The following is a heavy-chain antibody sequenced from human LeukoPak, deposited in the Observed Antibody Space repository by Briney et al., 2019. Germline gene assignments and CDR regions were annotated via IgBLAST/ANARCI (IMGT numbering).Heavy chain of an antibody. J-gene: IGHJ4*02. V-gene: IGHV4-34*01. Sequence: SETLSLTCAIYDGSLSGYYWTWIRQPPGKGMEWIGQINHSGSTNYNPSFKSRVTISIDTSKNQFSLKLTSVTAADTAVYYCARDRPRYYYSGGHPSAFDYWGQGTLVTVSS. CDR1: DGSLSGYY. CDR2: INHSGST. D-gene: IGHD2-15*01. CDR3: ARDRPRYYYSGGHPSAFDY.